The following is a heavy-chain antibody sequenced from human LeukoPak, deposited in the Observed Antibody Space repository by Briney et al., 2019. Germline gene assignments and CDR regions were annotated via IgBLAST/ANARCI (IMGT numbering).Heavy chain of an antibody. CDR2: INPNSGGT. CDR3: ARVIVGSSSSDIDY. V-gene: IGHV1-2*02. CDR1: GYTFTGYY. D-gene: IGHD6-6*01. J-gene: IGHJ4*02. Sequence: ASVKVSCKASGYTFTGYYMHWVRRAPGQGLEWMGWINPNSGGTNYAQKFQGRVTMTRDTSISTAYMELSRLRSDDTAVYYCARVIVGSSSSDIDYWGQGTLVTVSS.